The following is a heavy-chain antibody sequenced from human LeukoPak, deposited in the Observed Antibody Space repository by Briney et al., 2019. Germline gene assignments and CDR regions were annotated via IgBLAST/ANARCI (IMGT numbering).Heavy chain of an antibody. CDR2: MNPNSGNT. CDR3: ARAASSWGRSIDY. Sequence: ASVKVSCKASGYTFSSYDINWVRQATGQGLEWMGWMNPNSGNTGYAQKFQGRVTVTRDTSISTAYMELSSLRSDDTAVYYCARAASSWGRSIDYWGRGTLVTVSS. V-gene: IGHV1-8*01. J-gene: IGHJ4*02. D-gene: IGHD6-13*01. CDR1: GYTFSSYD.